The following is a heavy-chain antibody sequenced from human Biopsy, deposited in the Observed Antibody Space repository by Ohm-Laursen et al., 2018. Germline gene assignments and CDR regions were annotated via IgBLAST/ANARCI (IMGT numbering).Heavy chain of an antibody. CDR3: AGHPTGFWFDP. Sequence: PSETLSLTCTVSGGSVSSNVAYWAWIRQPPGKGLESIGSIFYSGITYYNPSLQSRVTMSVDTSKNQFSLNLTSVTAADTAVYYCAGHPTGFWFDPWGQGTLVIVSS. CDR1: GGSVSSNVAY. CDR2: IFYSGIT. V-gene: IGHV4-39*01. J-gene: IGHJ5*02.